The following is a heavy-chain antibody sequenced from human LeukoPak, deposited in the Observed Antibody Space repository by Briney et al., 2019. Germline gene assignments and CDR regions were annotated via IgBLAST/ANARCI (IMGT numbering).Heavy chain of an antibody. J-gene: IGHJ4*02. CDR3: ARVGLWDYFDY. D-gene: IGHD5-18*01. CDR2: IYYSGST. CDR1: GGSISSYY. V-gene: IGHV4-59*01. Sequence: SETLSLTCTVSGGSISSYYWSWIRQPPGKGLEWIGYIYYSGSTNYNPSLKSRVTISVDTSKNQFSLKLSSVTAADTPVYYCARVGLWDYFDYWGQGTLVTVSS.